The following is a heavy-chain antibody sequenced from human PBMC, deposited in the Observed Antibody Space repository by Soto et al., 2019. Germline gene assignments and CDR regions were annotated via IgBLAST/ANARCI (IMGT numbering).Heavy chain of an antibody. J-gene: IGHJ6*02. Sequence: SETLSLTCTVSGGSISSYYWSWIRQPPGKGLEWIGYIYYSGSTNYNPSLKSRVTISVDTSKNQFSLKLSSVTAADTAVYYCARAAIAAAGRSYYRMDVWGQGTTVTVSS. CDR3: ARAAIAAAGRSYYRMDV. D-gene: IGHD6-13*01. CDR2: IYYSGST. V-gene: IGHV4-59*01. CDR1: GGSISSYY.